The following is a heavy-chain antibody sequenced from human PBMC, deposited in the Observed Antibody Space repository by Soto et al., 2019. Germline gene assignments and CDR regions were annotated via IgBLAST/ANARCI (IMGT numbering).Heavy chain of an antibody. CDR1: GYSFTSYW. CDR2: IYPGDSDT. Sequence: CKGSGYSFTSYWIGWARQMPGKGLEWMGIIYPGDSDTRYSPSFQGQVTISADKSISTAYLQWSSLKASDTAMYYCARLAARSYDSSGYYSNWFDPWGQGTLVTVSS. CDR3: ARLAARSYDSSGYYSNWFDP. J-gene: IGHJ5*02. D-gene: IGHD3-22*01. V-gene: IGHV5-51*01.